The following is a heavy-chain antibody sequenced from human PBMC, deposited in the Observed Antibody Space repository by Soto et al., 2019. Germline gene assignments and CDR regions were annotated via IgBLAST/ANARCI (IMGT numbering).Heavy chain of an antibody. CDR3: ARGYCNSIGCWDYFDY. V-gene: IGHV1-2*02. Sequence: SVKVSCKASGYTFTDNYLHWVRLAPGQGPEWMAWINPTTGGTKYAQKFQGRVTVTWDTSISTAYMELSSLRFDDMAIYYCARGYCNSIGCWDYFDYWGQGTQVTVSS. CDR1: GYTFTDNY. CDR2: INPTTGGT. D-gene: IGHD2-2*01. J-gene: IGHJ4*02.